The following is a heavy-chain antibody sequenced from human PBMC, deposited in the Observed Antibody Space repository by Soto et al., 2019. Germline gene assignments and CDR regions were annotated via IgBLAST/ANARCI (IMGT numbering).Heavy chain of an antibody. CDR1: GYLFPSYG. CDR3: ARDNIVGAPDY. J-gene: IGHJ4*02. D-gene: IGHD1-26*01. V-gene: IGHV1-18*01. Sequence: QVQLVQSGAEVKKPGASVKVSCKASGYLFPSYGINWVRQAPGQGLEWMGWISAYNGNTDYAQKYQGRATMTKDTPTSTAYMELRSLISDDTAVYYCARDNIVGAPDYWGQGTLVTVTS. CDR2: ISAYNGNT.